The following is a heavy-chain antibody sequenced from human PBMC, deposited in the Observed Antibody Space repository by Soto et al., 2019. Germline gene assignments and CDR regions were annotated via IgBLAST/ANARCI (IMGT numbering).Heavy chain of an antibody. CDR2: IWYDGSNK. CDR1: GFTFSSYG. V-gene: IGHV3-33*01. J-gene: IGHJ5*02. CDR3: ARDLYGDYDGGRVDP. D-gene: IGHD4-17*01. Sequence: QVQLVESGGGVVQPGRSLRLSCAASGFTFSSYGMHWVRQAPGKGLEWVAVIWYDGSNKYYADSVKGRFTISRDNSKNTLYLQMNSLRAEDTAVYYCARDLYGDYDGGRVDPWGQGTLVTVSS.